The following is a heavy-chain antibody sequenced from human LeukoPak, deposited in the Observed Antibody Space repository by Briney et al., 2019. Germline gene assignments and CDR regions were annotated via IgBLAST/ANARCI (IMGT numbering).Heavy chain of an antibody. CDR2: ISYDGSYK. CDR1: GFTFSSYA. V-gene: IGHV3-30-3*01. Sequence: GGSLRLSCAASGFTFSSYAMHWVRQAPGKGLEWVAVISYDGSYKYYADSVRGRFSISRDNSKNTLYLQMDGLGAEDTAVYYCARDRSIGITTADRSFEYWGQGILVSVSS. D-gene: IGHD3-10*01. CDR3: ARDRSIGITTADRSFEY. J-gene: IGHJ4*02.